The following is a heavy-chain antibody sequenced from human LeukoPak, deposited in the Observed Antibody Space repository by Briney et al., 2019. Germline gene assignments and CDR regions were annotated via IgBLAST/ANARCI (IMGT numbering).Heavy chain of an antibody. CDR3: ASDYDSSGYYAFDI. J-gene: IGHJ3*02. Sequence: PGGSLRLSCAASGFTFSSYWMTWVRQAPGKGLEWVANIKQDGSEKYYVDSVKGRFTISRDNAKNSLYLQMNSLRAEDTAVYYCASDYDSSGYYAFDIWGQGTMVTVSS. CDR1: GFTFSSYW. D-gene: IGHD3-22*01. CDR2: IKQDGSEK. V-gene: IGHV3-7*01.